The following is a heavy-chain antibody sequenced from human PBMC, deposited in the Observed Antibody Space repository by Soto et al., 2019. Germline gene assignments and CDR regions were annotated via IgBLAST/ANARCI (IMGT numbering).Heavy chain of an antibody. CDR1: GYTFTGYY. J-gene: IGHJ4*02. CDR2: INPNSGGT. Sequence: ASVKVSCKASGYTFTGYYMHWVRQAPGQGLEWMGWINPNSGGTNYAQKFQGRVTMTRDTSISTAYMELSRLRSYDTAVYYCARDLSGSYKNSFDYWGQGTLVTVSS. V-gene: IGHV1-2*02. CDR3: ARDLSGSYKNSFDY. D-gene: IGHD3-10*01.